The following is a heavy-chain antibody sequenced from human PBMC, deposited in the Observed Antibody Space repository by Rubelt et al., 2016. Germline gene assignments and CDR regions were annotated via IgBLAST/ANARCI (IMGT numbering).Heavy chain of an antibody. CDR1: GFTFSSYA. J-gene: IGHJ4*02. V-gene: IGHV3-21*05. CDR3: ARDLESSGHATDY. D-gene: IGHD3-22*01. CDR2: ISSSSSYT. Sequence: VQLVESGGGVVQPGRSLRLSCAASGFTFSSYAMHWVRQAPGKGLEWVSYISSSSSYTNYADSVKGRFTISRDNAKNALYLQMNSLRAEDTAVYYCARDLESSGHATDYWGQGTLVTVSS.